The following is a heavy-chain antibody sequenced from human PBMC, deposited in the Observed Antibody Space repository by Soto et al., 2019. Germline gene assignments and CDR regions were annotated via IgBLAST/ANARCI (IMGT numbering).Heavy chain of an antibody. Sequence: EVQLVQSGAEVKKPGESLRISCKGSGYNFTTYWITWVRQMPAKGLEWMGRIDPSDSYTNYSPSFQGHVTISVDRSISTAYLQGSSLRASDSAMYYCARGSNWFDPWGQGTLVTVSS. CDR1: GYNFTTYW. J-gene: IGHJ5*02. CDR2: IDPSDSYT. CDR3: ARGSNWFDP. V-gene: IGHV5-10-1*01.